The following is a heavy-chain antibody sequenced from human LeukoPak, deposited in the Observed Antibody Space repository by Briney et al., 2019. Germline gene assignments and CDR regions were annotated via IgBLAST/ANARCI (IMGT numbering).Heavy chain of an antibody. Sequence: GGSLRLSCAASGFTFSNYDMHWVRHATGKGLEWVSGIGTASDTYYPDSVKGRFTISRENAKNSLYLQMNSLRAEDTAVYYCARDRPDYGAERFAYWGQGTLVTVSS. J-gene: IGHJ4*02. D-gene: IGHD4-17*01. CDR3: ARDRPDYGAERFAY. CDR1: GFTFSNYD. V-gene: IGHV3-13*01. CDR2: IGTASDT.